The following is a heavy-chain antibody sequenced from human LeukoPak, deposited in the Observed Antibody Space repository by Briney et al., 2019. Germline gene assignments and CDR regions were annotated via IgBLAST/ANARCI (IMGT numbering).Heavy chain of an antibody. Sequence: SETLSLTCTVSGGSISSGSYYWSWIRQPAGKGLEWIGRIYTSGSTNYNPSLKSRVTISVDTSKNQFSLKLSSVTAADTAVYYCTRLEMATIQSQYAFDIWGQGTMVTVSS. CDR3: TRLEMATIQSQYAFDI. D-gene: IGHD5-24*01. CDR1: GGSISSGSYY. J-gene: IGHJ3*02. CDR2: IYTSGST. V-gene: IGHV4-61*02.